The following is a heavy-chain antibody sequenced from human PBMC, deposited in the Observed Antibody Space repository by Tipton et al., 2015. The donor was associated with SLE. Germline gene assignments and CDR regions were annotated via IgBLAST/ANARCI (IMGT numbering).Heavy chain of an antibody. CDR3: AEGDYFDY. Sequence: SLRLSCAASGFTFSSFWMSWVRQAPGKGLGWVANINQDGSEKYYVDSVKGRFTISRDNSKNSLYLQMNSLRAEDTAVYYCAEGDYFDYWGQGTLVTVSS. V-gene: IGHV3-7*03. CDR2: INQDGSEK. J-gene: IGHJ4*02. CDR1: GFTFSSFW. D-gene: IGHD3-16*01.